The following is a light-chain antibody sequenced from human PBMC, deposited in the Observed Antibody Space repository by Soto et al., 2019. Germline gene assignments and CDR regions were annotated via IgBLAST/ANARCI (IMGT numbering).Light chain of an antibody. CDR3: CSYVGAFTYV. Sequence: QSALTQPRSVSGSPGHSVTISCTGTSTDVGGYSYVSWYQQHPGKVPKLIISDVIKRPSGVPDRFSGSKFGNTASLTISGLLAEDEADYYCCSYVGAFTYVFGSGTKLTVL. V-gene: IGLV2-11*01. J-gene: IGLJ1*01. CDR1: STDVGGYSY. CDR2: DVI.